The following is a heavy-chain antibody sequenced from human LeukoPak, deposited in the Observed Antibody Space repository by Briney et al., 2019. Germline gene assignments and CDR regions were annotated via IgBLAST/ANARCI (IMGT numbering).Heavy chain of an antibody. V-gene: IGHV3-7*01. CDR2: IKQDGSEK. Sequence: PGGSLRLSCAASGFTFSSYWMSWVRQAPGKGLEWVANIKQDGSEKYYVDSVKGRFTISRDNAKNTLYLQMNSLRAEDTAVYYCARDAYCGGDCRDMLDYWGQGTLVTVSS. J-gene: IGHJ4*02. CDR1: GFTFSSYW. CDR3: ARDAYCGGDCRDMLDY. D-gene: IGHD2-21*02.